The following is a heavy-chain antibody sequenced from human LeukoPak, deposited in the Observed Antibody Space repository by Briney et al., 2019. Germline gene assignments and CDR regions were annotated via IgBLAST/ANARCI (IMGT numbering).Heavy chain of an antibody. D-gene: IGHD3-22*01. CDR2: INAYNGNT. Sequence: GASVSASCKPSGYTFTSYGISRVRQAPGQGREWMGWINAYNGNTKYAQYLQCRVTMTTDTSTSTADMELRSMRYDDTAVYNCVREDSSGYYDDWRQGTLATV. CDR3: VREDSSGYYDD. CDR1: GYTFTSYG. J-gene: IGHJ4*02. V-gene: IGHV1-18*01.